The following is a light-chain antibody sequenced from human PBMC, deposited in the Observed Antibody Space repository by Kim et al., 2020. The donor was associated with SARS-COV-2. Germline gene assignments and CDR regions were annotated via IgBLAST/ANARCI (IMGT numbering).Light chain of an antibody. J-gene: IGKJ5*01. CDR1: QSVQNH. CDR2: GAS. Sequence: SPGERGTLPRRARQSVQNHLAWYPERTGQGPRLPLYGASTRATDEPERFSGSGSGKEFTLTIRSLESEDFAVYYCQQYNDWPPLTFGGGTQLEIK. V-gene: IGKV3-15*01. CDR3: QQYNDWPPLT.